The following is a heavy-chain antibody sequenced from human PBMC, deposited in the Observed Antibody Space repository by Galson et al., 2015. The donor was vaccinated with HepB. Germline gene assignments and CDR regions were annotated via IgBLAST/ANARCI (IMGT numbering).Heavy chain of an antibody. V-gene: IGHV3-74*01. CDR1: GFRLSSYW. CDR2: MNSDGTTI. J-gene: IGHJ4*02. Sequence: SLRLSCAASGFRLSSYWMHWVRQVPGKRLEWVSRMNSDGTTINYADSVRGRFTISRDNARNTLYLQMKSLRVDDTAVYYCTRDLRREDYFDYWGQGTLVTVSS. CDR3: TRDLRREDYFDY.